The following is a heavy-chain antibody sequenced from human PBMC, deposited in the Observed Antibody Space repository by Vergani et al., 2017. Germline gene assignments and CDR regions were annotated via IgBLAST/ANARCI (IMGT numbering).Heavy chain of an antibody. V-gene: IGHV4-59*08. CDR3: ARLGYYGSGSYYIYYGMDV. CDR1: GGSISSYY. CDR2: IYYSGST. D-gene: IGHD3-10*01. J-gene: IGHJ6*02. Sequence: QVQLQESGPGLVKPSETLSLTCTVSGGSISSYYWGWIRQPPGKGLEWIGYIYYSGSTNYNPSLKSRVTISVDTSKNQFSLKLSSVTAADTAVYYCARLGYYGSGSYYIYYGMDVWGQGTTVTVSS.